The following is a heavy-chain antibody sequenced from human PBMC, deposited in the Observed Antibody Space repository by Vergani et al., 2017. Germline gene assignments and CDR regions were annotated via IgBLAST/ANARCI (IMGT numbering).Heavy chain of an antibody. Sequence: EVQLVESGGGLVQPGRSLRLSCAASGFTFDDYAMHWVRQAPGKGLEWVSGISWNSGSIGYADSVKGRFPISRDNAKNSLYLQMNSLRAEDTALYYCARGSSGWSPFDYWGQGTLVTVSS. CDR1: GFTFDDYA. J-gene: IGHJ4*02. V-gene: IGHV3-9*01. CDR2: ISWNSGSI. CDR3: ARGSSGWSPFDY. D-gene: IGHD6-19*01.